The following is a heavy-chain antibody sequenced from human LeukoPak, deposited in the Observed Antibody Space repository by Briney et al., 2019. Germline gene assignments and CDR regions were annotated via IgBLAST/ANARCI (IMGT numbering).Heavy chain of an antibody. D-gene: IGHD1-26*01. CDR2: IYYSGST. Sequence: SETLSLTCTVSGGSISSSSYYWGWIRQPPGKGLEWIGSIYYSGSTYYNPSLKSRVTISVDTSKNQFSLKLSSVTAADTAVYYCARSHGTYRNWFDPWGQGTLVTVSS. CDR1: GGSISSSSYY. CDR3: ARSHGTYRNWFDP. V-gene: IGHV4-39*07. J-gene: IGHJ5*02.